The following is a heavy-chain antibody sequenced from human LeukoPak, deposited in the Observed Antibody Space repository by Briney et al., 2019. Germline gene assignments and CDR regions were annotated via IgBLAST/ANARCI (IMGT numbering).Heavy chain of an antibody. CDR1: GGSISGDY. Sequence: SETLSLTCTVSGGSISGDYWSWVRQSPDKGLDWVGYIHYTGATNYSPSLKSRVTISVDTSRNQFSLKLSSVTAADTAVYYCARLQGFSTAVFDFWGQGALVTVSS. D-gene: IGHD3-3*01. J-gene: IGHJ4*02. CDR3: ARLQGFSTAVFDF. CDR2: IHYTGAT. V-gene: IGHV4-59*01.